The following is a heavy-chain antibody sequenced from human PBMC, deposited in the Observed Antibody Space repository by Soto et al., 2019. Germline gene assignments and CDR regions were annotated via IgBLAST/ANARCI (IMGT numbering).Heavy chain of an antibody. CDR1: GFTFSSYE. V-gene: IGHV3-48*03. J-gene: IGHJ4*02. CDR3: ARQSITMWGGFDY. Sequence: EVQLVESGGGLVQPGGSLRLSCAASGFTFSSYEMNWVRQAPGKGLEWVSYISSSGSTIYYADSVKGRFTISRDNAKNSLYLQMNSLRAEDTAVYYCARQSITMWGGFDYWGQGTLVTVSS. CDR2: ISSSGSTI. D-gene: IGHD3-10*02.